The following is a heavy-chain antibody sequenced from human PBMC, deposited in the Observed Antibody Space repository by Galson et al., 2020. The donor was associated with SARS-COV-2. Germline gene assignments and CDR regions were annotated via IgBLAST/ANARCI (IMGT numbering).Heavy chain of an antibody. CDR3: ARGEYGGDSGDKFDY. D-gene: IGHD2-21*02. CDR2: INHSGKT. Sequence: SETLSLTCAVYDGSFRGYDWSWIRQPPGKGLEWIGEINHSGKTNYNPSLKSRVLISVDTSKNQFSLKVTSVTAADTAIYFCARGEYGGDSGDKFDYWGRGTLVTVSS. V-gene: IGHV4-34*01. J-gene: IGHJ4*02. CDR1: DGSFRGYD.